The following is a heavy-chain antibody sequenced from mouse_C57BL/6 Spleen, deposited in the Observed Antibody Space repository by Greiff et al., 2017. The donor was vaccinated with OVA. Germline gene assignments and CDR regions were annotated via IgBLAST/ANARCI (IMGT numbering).Heavy chain of an antibody. CDR2: IDPETGGT. CDR1: GYTFTDYE. V-gene: IGHV1-15*01. CDR3: TRYLITTVVAYYFDY. Sequence: VQLKQSGAELVRPGASVTLSCKASGYTFTDYEMHWVKQTPVHGLEWIGAIDPETGGTAYNQKFKGKAILTADKSSSTAYMELRSLTSEDSAVYYCTRYLITTVVAYYFDYWGQGTTLTVSS. J-gene: IGHJ2*01. D-gene: IGHD1-1*01.